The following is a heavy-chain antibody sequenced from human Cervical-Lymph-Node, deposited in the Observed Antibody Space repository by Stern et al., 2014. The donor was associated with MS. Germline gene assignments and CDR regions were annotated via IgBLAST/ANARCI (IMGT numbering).Heavy chain of an antibody. CDR1: GGSFSGYF. V-gene: IGHV4-34*01. D-gene: IGHD3-10*01. J-gene: IGHJ4*02. Sequence: QVQLQQWGAGLLKPSETLSLTCAVHGGSFSGYFWSWIRQPPGKGLEWLGEINHRGRTNYTPSLRSRVPISVDTSKNQFSLKLRSVTAADTAVYYCARGPYHYGSGSYYPPSYPHLDYWGQGTLITVSS. CDR3: ARGPYHYGSGSYYPPSYPHLDY. CDR2: INHRGRT.